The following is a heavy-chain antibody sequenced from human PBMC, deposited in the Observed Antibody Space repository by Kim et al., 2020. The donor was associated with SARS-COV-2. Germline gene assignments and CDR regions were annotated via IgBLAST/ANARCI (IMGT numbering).Heavy chain of an antibody. Sequence: GGSLRLSCAASGFTFTAYSMHWVRQAPGKGLVWVSRITGDGSSINYADSVKGRFTISKDDAETTLYLQMNSLRAEDTGVYYCARALFDPWGQGNLVTVS. CDR2: ITGDGSSI. CDR3: ARALFDP. CDR1: GFTFTAYS. V-gene: IGHV3-74*01. J-gene: IGHJ5*02.